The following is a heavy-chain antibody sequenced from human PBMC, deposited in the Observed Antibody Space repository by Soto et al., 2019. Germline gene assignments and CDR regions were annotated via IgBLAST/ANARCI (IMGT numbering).Heavy chain of an antibody. J-gene: IGHJ4*02. CDR3: ARGYCSGGSCPYYFDY. V-gene: IGHV1-69*01. CDR2: IIPIFGTA. Sequence: QVQLVQSGAEVKKPGSSVKVSCKASGGTFSSYAISWVRQAPGQGLEWMGGIIPIFGTANYAQKFQGRVTITADESTSTAYMELSSLRSEDTAVHYCARGYCSGGSCPYYFDYWGQGTLVTVSS. D-gene: IGHD2-15*01. CDR1: GGTFSSYA.